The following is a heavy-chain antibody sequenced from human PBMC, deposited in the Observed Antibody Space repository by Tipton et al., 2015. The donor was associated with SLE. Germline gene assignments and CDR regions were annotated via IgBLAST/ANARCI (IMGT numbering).Heavy chain of an antibody. D-gene: IGHD3-16*02. Sequence: TLSLTYTVSGGSISSYYWSWIRQPAGKGLEWIGRIYTSGSTNYNPSLKSRVTMSVDTSKNQFSLKLSSVTAADTAVYYCARDGYDYIWGSYRYHYYYGMDVWGQGTTVTVSS. CDR1: GGSISSYY. CDR2: IYTSGST. V-gene: IGHV4-4*07. J-gene: IGHJ6*02. CDR3: ARDGYDYIWGSYRYHYYYGMDV.